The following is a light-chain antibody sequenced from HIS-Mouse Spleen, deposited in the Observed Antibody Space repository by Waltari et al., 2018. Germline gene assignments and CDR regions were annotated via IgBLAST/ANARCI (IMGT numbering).Light chain of an antibody. CDR2: DDS. CDR1: NIGSKS. Sequence: SYVLPQPPSVSVAPGQTARITCGGNNIGSKSVQWYQQKPGQAPVLVVYDDSDRPSGIPERFSGSNSGNTATLTISRVEAGDEADYYCQVWDSSSDHYVFGTGTKVTVL. J-gene: IGLJ1*01. CDR3: QVWDSSSDHYV. V-gene: IGLV3-21*02.